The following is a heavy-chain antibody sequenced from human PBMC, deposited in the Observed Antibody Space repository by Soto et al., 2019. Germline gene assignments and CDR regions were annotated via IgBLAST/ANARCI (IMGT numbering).Heavy chain of an antibody. CDR2: IYHSGST. CDR1: GGSISSGGYS. D-gene: IGHD2-2*02. Sequence: SETLSLTCAVSGGSISSGGYSWSWVRQPPGKGLEWIGYIYHSGSTYYNPSLKSRVTISVDTSKNQFSLKLSSVTAADTAVYYCARGYCSSTICYIWDNWFDPWGQGTLVTVSS. V-gene: IGHV4-30-2*01. J-gene: IGHJ5*02. CDR3: ARGYCSSTICYIWDNWFDP.